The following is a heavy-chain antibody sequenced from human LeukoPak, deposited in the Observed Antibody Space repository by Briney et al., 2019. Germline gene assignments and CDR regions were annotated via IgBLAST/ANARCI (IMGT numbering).Heavy chain of an antibody. CDR3: AIILTMADFDY. J-gene: IGHJ4*02. D-gene: IGHD3-10*01. CDR2: TIPIFGTA. CDR1: GGTFGSYA. Sequence: SVKVSCKASGGTFGSYAISWVRQAPGQGLEWMVGTIPIFGTANYAQKFQGRVTITADESTSTAYMELSSLRSEDTAVYYCAIILTMADFDYWGQGTLVTVSS. V-gene: IGHV1-69*13.